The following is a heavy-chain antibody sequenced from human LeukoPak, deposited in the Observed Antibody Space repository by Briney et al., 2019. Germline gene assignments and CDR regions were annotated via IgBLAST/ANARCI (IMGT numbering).Heavy chain of an antibody. J-gene: IGHJ4*02. V-gene: IGHV3-48*04. Sequence: GGSLRLSCAASGFTFSSYAMSWVRQAPGKGLEWVSYITGSGSTIYYADSVKGRFTISRDNAKNSLYLQMNSLRAEDTAVYYCARLRRLFDYWGQGTLVTVSS. CDR3: ARLRRLFDY. CDR2: ITGSGSTI. D-gene: IGHD4-17*01. CDR1: GFTFSSYA.